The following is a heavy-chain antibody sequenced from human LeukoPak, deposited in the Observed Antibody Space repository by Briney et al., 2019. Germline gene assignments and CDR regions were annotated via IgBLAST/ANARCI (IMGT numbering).Heavy chain of an antibody. J-gene: IGHJ4*02. CDR2: IIPIFGTA. V-gene: IGHV1-69*05. CDR3: ARVNDCGDYYFDY. Sequence: SVKVSCKASGGTFSSYAISWVRQAPGQGLEWMGGIIPIFGTANYAQKFQGRVTITTDESTSTAYMELSSLRSEDTAVYYCARVNDCGDYYFDYWGQGTLVTVSS. CDR1: GGTFSSYA. D-gene: IGHD4-17*01.